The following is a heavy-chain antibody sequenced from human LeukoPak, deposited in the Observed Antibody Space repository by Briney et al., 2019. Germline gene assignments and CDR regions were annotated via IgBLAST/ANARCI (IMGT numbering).Heavy chain of an antibody. CDR2: IIPIFGTA. D-gene: IGHD5-18*01. V-gene: IGHV1-69*13. CDR1: GGTFSSYA. CDR3: ARGYSYGPPGDY. J-gene: IGHJ4*02. Sequence: ASVKVSCKASGGTFSSYAISWVRQAPGQGLEWMGGIIPIFGTANYAQKFQGRVTITADESTSTAYMELSSLRSEDTAVYYCARGYSYGPPGDYWGQGTLVTVSS.